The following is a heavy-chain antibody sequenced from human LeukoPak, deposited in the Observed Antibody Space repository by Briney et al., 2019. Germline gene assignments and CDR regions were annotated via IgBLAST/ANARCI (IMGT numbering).Heavy chain of an antibody. Sequence: GGSLRLSCAASGFTFSSYAMHWVRHAPGKGLEYVSAISSNGGSTYYANSVKGRFTISRDNSKNTLYLQMGSLRAEDMAVYYCARDRCSSTSCLLDYWGQGTLVTVSS. D-gene: IGHD2-2*01. CDR3: ARDRCSSTSCLLDY. CDR1: GFTFSSYA. V-gene: IGHV3-64*01. J-gene: IGHJ4*02. CDR2: ISSNGGST.